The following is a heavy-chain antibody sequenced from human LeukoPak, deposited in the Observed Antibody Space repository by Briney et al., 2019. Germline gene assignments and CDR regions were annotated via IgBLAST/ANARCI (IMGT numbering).Heavy chain of an antibody. CDR3: VRGNDYGGPHY. J-gene: IGHJ4*02. V-gene: IGHV3-9*01. Sequence: GGSLRLSCAASGFTFDDYAMHWVRQAPGKGLEWVSGISWNSGSIGYADSVKGRFTISRDNGKNTLFLQMNSLRAEDAAVYYCVRGNDYGGPHYWGQGTLVTVSS. CDR2: ISWNSGSI. D-gene: IGHD4-23*01. CDR1: GFTFDDYA.